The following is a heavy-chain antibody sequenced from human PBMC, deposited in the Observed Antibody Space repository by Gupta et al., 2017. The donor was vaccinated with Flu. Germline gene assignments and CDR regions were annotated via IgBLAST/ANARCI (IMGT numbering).Heavy chain of an antibody. V-gene: IGHV2-5*02. CDR3: AHSKDPLCTASDCAHNWLDP. CDR1: IGVG. CDR2: IYWDDFT. J-gene: IGHJ5*02. Sequence: IGVGVGWIRQSPGKALEWLAVIYWDDFTRYSPSLRNRLHITKDTSRNQVVLTMANMDPVDTATYYCAHSKDPLCTASDCAHNWLDPWGQGILVIVSS. D-gene: IGHD2-8*02.